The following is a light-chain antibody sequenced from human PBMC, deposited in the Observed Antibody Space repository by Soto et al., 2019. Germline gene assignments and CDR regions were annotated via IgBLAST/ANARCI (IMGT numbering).Light chain of an antibody. Sequence: QSALTQPASVSGSPGQSITISCIGTSSDVGGYNYVSWFQQHPGKAPKLKIYEVSNRPSGVSNRFSGSKSGYTASLTISERQAEDEADYYCTSFTSSSTWVFGGGTKLTVL. CDR3: TSFTSSSTWV. V-gene: IGLV2-14*03. CDR1: SSDVGGYNY. CDR2: EVS. J-gene: IGLJ3*02.